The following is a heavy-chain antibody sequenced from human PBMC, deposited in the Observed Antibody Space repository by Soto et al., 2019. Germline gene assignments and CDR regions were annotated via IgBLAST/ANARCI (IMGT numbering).Heavy chain of an antibody. CDR3: ARGRDGYNFGAFDI. CDR2: IIPIFGTA. Sequence: QVQLVQSGAEVKKPGSSVKVSCKASGGTFSSYAISWVRQAPGQGLEWMGGIIPIFGTANYAQKFQGRVTXXAXEXXSTAYMELSSLRSEDTAVYYCARGRDGYNFGAFDIWGQGTMVTVSS. CDR1: GGTFSSYA. J-gene: IGHJ3*02. V-gene: IGHV1-69*12. D-gene: IGHD1-1*01.